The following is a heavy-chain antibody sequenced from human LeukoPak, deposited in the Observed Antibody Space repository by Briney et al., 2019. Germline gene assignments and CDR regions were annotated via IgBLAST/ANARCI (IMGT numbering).Heavy chain of an antibody. J-gene: IGHJ6*02. D-gene: IGHD3-22*01. CDR2: ISGGGGST. CDR1: GFTFTSYS. CDR3: ARDAYYYDSSGYYWINYYYYGMDV. V-gene: IGHV3-23*01. Sequence: GGSLRLSCAASGFTFTSYSMNWVRQAPGKGLEWVSTISGGGGSTYYADSVKGRFTISRDNSKNTLYLQMNSLRAEDTAVYYCARDAYYYDSSGYYWINYYYYGMDVWGQGTTVTVSS.